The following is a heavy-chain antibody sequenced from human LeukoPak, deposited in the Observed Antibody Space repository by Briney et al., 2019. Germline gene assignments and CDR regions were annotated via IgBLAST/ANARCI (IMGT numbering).Heavy chain of an antibody. D-gene: IGHD1-26*01. V-gene: IGHV4-59*08. J-gene: IGHJ4*02. CDR3: ARHVSSGGTYAHFDY. CDR1: GSMYNYY. Sequence: SETLSLTCTVGGSMYNYYWSWIRQPPGKGLEWIGYIHYSGSTNYNPSLKSRVTMSLDTSKNQVSLKVNSVTAADTAVYYCARHVSSGGTYAHFDYWGQGTLVTVSS. CDR2: IHYSGST.